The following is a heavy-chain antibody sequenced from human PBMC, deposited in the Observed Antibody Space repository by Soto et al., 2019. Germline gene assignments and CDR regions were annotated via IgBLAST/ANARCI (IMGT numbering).Heavy chain of an antibody. J-gene: IGHJ4*02. CDR1: GFTFSSYV. CDR2: ISGSGTT. Sequence: GGSLRLSCAASGFTFSSYVMNWVRQAPGKGLEWVASISGSGTTFYADSVKGRFTISRDNSKNTVSLEMNSLRAEDTAVYYCGKDREGSLYYFDYWGQGTLVTVSS. V-gene: IGHV3-23*01. CDR3: GKDREGSLYYFDY.